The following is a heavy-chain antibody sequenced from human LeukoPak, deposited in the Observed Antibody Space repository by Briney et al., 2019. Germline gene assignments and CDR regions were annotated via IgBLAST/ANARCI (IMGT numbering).Heavy chain of an antibody. Sequence: GESLKISCKGSGYSFTSYWIGWVRQMPGKGLEWMGIIYPGDSDTRYSPSFQGQVTISADKSISTAYLQWSGLKASDTAMYYCARIGWVYSSSVPYYFDYWGQGTLVTVSS. V-gene: IGHV5-51*01. CDR1: GYSFTSYW. CDR3: ARIGWVYSSSVPYYFDY. D-gene: IGHD6-13*01. J-gene: IGHJ4*02. CDR2: IYPGDSDT.